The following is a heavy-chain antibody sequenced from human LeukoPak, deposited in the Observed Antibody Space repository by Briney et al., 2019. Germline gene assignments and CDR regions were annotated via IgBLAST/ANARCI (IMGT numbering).Heavy chain of an antibody. J-gene: IGHJ4*02. CDR2: ISGVGDAT. Sequence: GGSLRLSCAASDFSFITYAMSWVRQAPGKGLEWVSTISGVGDATYYADSVKGRFTISRDNAKNSLYLQMNSLRAEDMAVYYCARGRYDSSGYYPIFDYWGQGTLVTVSS. CDR3: ARGRYDSSGYYPIFDY. CDR1: DFSFITYA. D-gene: IGHD3-22*01. V-gene: IGHV3-23*01.